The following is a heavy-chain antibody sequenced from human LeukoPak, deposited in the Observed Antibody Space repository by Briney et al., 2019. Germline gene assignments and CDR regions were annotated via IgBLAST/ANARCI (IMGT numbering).Heavy chain of an antibody. CDR2: IIPIFGTA. Sequence: AASVKVSCKASGYTFTSYGISWVRQAPGQGLEWMGWIIPIFGTANYAQKFQGRVTITADESTSTAYMELSSLRSEDTAVYYCARYDGSGSYPLYYYYMDVWGKGTTVTVSS. V-gene: IGHV1-69*13. D-gene: IGHD3-10*01. J-gene: IGHJ6*03. CDR3: ARYDGSGSYPLYYYYMDV. CDR1: GYTFTSYG.